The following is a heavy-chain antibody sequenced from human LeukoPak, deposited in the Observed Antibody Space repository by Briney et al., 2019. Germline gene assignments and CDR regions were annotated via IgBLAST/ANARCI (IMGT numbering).Heavy chain of an antibody. CDR2: IYSGGST. Sequence: GGSLRVSCAASGLTVSSNYMSWVRQAPGKGMEGVSVIYSGGSTYYADSLKGRFTISRDNSKNTLFPQMNSLRAEDTAVYYCARSVVPAASDAFDIWGQGTMVTVSS. CDR3: ARSVVPAASDAFDI. D-gene: IGHD2-2*01. J-gene: IGHJ3*02. V-gene: IGHV3-53*01. CDR1: GLTVSSNY.